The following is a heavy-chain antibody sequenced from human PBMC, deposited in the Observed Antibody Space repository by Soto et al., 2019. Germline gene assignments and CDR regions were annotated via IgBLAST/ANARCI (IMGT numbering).Heavy chain of an antibody. Sequence: GGSLRLSCAASGFTFSSYAMSWVRQAPGKGLEWVSAISGSGGSTYYAESVKGRFTISRDNSKNTLYLQMNSLRAEDTAVYYCARKAPMVRGVITFTGAFDIWGQGTMVTVSS. CDR1: GFTFSSYA. J-gene: IGHJ3*02. CDR2: ISGSGGST. D-gene: IGHD3-10*01. V-gene: IGHV3-23*01. CDR3: ARKAPMVRGVITFTGAFDI.